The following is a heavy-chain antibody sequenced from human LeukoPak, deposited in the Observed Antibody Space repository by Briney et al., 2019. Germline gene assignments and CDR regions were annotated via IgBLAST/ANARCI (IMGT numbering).Heavy chain of an antibody. Sequence: ASVKVSCKASGYTFTSYGISWVRQAPGQGLERMGWISAYNGNTNYAQKLQGRVTMTTDTSTSTAYMELSSLRSEDTAVYYCATAFTPGKPKDYWGQGTLVTVSS. J-gene: IGHJ4*02. CDR2: ISAYNGNT. D-gene: IGHD1-1*01. V-gene: IGHV1-18*01. CDR1: GYTFTSYG. CDR3: ATAFTPGKPKDY.